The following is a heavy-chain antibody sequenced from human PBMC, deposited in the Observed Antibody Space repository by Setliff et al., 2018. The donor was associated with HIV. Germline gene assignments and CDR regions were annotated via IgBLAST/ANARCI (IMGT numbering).Heavy chain of an antibody. V-gene: IGHV3-15*01. Sequence: GGSLRLSCAASGFSFSDVWMSWVRQSPGKGLEWVGRVKSKTDGGTPDYSAYVKGRFSISRDDSKNTAYLQMNSLKTEDTAVYYCSCSGYDSYFDYWGQGTPVTVSS. J-gene: IGHJ4*02. CDR2: VKSKTDGGTP. CDR3: SCSGYDSYFDY. D-gene: IGHD5-12*01. CDR1: GFSFSDVW.